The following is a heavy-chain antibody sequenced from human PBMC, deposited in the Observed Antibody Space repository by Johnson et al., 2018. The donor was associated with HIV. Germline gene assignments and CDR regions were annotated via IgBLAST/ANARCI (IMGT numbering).Heavy chain of an antibody. J-gene: IGHJ3*02. CDR1: GFTFSSYG. Sequence: QVQLVESGGGVVRPGGSLRLSCAASGFTFSSYGMHWVRQAPGKGLEWVAFISYDGSNKYYADSVKGRFTISRENSKNTLYLQMNTLRPEDTAVYYCARDQRGGYSYGDAFDIWGQGTMVTVSS. CDR2: ISYDGSNK. D-gene: IGHD5-18*01. V-gene: IGHV3-30*03. CDR3: ARDQRGGYSYGDAFDI.